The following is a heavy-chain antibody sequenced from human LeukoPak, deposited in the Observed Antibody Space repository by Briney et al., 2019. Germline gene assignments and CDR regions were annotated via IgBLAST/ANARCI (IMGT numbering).Heavy chain of an antibody. Sequence: GGSLRLSCAASGFTFSSYAMSWVRQAPGKGLEWGSVISGSVGSTEYADSVKGRFTISRDNSKNTVHLQMNSLRAEDTAVYYCAKADSVYRYGDTYYFDYWGQGTLVTVSS. V-gene: IGHV3-23*01. CDR1: GFTFSSYA. D-gene: IGHD3-16*02. J-gene: IGHJ4*02. CDR2: ISGSVGST. CDR3: AKADSVYRYGDTYYFDY.